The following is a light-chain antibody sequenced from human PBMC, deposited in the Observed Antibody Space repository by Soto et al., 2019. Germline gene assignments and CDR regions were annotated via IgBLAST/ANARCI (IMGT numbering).Light chain of an antibody. Sequence: DIQMTQSPSAMSASIGDRVTITCRASQDIINYLAWFQQKPGKVPKGLIYAASSLQSGVPSRFSGTGSGTEFNLTISNLQPEDFATYYCLQHRTYPISFGHGTRLEIK. V-gene: IGKV1-17*03. CDR2: AAS. J-gene: IGKJ5*01. CDR3: LQHRTYPIS. CDR1: QDIINY.